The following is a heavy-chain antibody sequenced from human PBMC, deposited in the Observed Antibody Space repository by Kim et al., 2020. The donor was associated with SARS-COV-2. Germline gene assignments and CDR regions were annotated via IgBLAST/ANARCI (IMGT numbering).Heavy chain of an antibody. CDR3: VREISSSWYADCMDV. CDR2: IWYDGSNK. V-gene: IGHV3-33*01. CDR1: GFTFSSYG. Sequence: GGSLRLSCAASGFTFSSYGMHWVRQAPGKGLEWVAVIWYDGSNKYYADSVKGRFTISRDNSKNTLYLQMNSLRDEDTAVYYCVREISSSWYADCMDVWG. D-gene: IGHD6-13*01. J-gene: IGHJ6*03.